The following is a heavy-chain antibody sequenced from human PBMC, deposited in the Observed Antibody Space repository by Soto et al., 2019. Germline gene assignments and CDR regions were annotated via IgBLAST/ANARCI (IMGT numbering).Heavy chain of an antibody. Sequence: LRLSCAASGFTFRPYVMTWVRQAPGKGLEWVSTISGGNSGSTYYADSVKGRFTISRDNSKKTLYLQMDSLRAEDTAVYYCAKDPTGGTTPSGDHWGQGTLVTVSS. CDR3: AKDPTGGTTPSGDH. CDR2: ISGGNSGST. CDR1: GFTFRPYV. V-gene: IGHV3-23*01. D-gene: IGHD1-7*01. J-gene: IGHJ5*02.